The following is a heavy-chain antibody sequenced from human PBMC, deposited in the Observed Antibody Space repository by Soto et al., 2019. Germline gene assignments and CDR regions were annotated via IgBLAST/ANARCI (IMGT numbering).Heavy chain of an antibody. V-gene: IGHV4-34*01. J-gene: IGHJ6*02. CDR1: GGSSSGYY. D-gene: IGHD2-15*01. CDR3: ASLGYCSGGSCFRSYYYYYGMDV. CDR2: INHSGST. Sequence: SQTLSLTCAVYGGSSSGYYWSWIRQPPGKGLEWIGEINHSGSTNYNSSLKSRVTISVDTSKNQFSLKLSSVTAADTAVYYCASLGYCSGGSCFRSYYYYYGMDVWGQGTTVTVSS.